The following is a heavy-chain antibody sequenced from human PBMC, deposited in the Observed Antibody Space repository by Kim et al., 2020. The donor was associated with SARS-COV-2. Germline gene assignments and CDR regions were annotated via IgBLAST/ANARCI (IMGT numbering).Heavy chain of an antibody. V-gene: IGHV1-18*01. D-gene: IGHD2-15*01. CDR2: ISAYNGNT. Sequence: ASVKVSCKASGYTFTSYGISWVRQAPGQGLEWMGWISAYNGNTNYAQKLQGRVTMTTDTSTSTAYMELRSLRSDDTAVYYCARARDDIVVVVAATPSGWFDPWGQGTLVTVSS. CDR3: ARARDDIVVVVAATPSGWFDP. CDR1: GYTFTSYG. J-gene: IGHJ5*02.